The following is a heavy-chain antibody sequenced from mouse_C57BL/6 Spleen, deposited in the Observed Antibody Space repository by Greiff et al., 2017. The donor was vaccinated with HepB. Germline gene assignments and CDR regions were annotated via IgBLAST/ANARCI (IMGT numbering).Heavy chain of an antibody. Sequence: QVQLQQPGAELVKPGASVKMSCKASGYPFTSYWITWVKQRPGQGLEWIGDIYPGSGSTNYNEKFKSKATLTVDTSSSTAYMQLSSLTSEDSAVDYCARGKGYGSSRYFDYWGQGTTLTVSS. V-gene: IGHV1-55*01. CDR1: GYPFTSYW. J-gene: IGHJ2*01. CDR2: IYPGSGST. D-gene: IGHD1-1*01. CDR3: ARGKGYGSSRYFDY.